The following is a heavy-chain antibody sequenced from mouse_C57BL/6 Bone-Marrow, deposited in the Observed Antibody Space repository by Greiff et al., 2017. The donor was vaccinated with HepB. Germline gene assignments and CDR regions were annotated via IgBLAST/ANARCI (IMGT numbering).Heavy chain of an antibody. J-gene: IGHJ2*01. D-gene: IGHD2-2*01. CDR1: GFNIKDDY. CDR3: TTQGGVTSSYFDY. CDR2: IDPENGDT. V-gene: IGHV14-4*01. Sequence: VQLKESGAELVRPGASVKLSCTASGFNIKDDYMHWVKQRPEQGLEWIGWIDPENGDTEYASKFQGKATITADTSSNTAYLQLSNLTSEDTAVYYCTTQGGVTSSYFDYWGQGTTLTVSS.